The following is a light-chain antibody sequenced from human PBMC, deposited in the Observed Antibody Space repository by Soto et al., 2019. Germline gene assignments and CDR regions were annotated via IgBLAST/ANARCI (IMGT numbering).Light chain of an antibody. CDR3: QQYGTSPRT. CDR2: GAS. CDR1: QSVSSD. Sequence: EIVMTQSPATLSVSPGERATLSCRASQSVSSDLAWYQQKPGQAPRLLIYGASTRATGIPATFSGSGSGTEFTLTITSLQSEDFAVYYCQQYGTSPRTFGQGTKV. V-gene: IGKV3-15*01. J-gene: IGKJ1*01.